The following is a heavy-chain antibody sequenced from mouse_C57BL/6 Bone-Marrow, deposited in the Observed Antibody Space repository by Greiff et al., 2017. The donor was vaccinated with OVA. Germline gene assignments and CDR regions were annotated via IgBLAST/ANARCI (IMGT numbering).Heavy chain of an antibody. D-gene: IGHD2-4*01. CDR3: ARGSLYYDPDY. J-gene: IGHJ2*01. V-gene: IGHV1-81*01. CDR1: GYTFTSYG. CDR2: IYPRSGNT. Sequence: QVQLKQSGAELARPGASVKLSCKASGYTFTSYGISWVKQRTGQGLEWIGEIYPRSGNTYYNEKFKGKATLTVDKSSSTAYMELRSLTSEDSAVYFCARGSLYYDPDYWGQGTTLTVSS.